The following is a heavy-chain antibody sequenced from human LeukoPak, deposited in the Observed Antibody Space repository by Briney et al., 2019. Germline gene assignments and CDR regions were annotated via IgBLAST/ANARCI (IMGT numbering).Heavy chain of an antibody. Sequence: GESLKISCKGSGYSFTSYWIGWVRQMPGKGLEWMGSIYPGDSDTRYSPSFQGQVTISADKSISTAYLQWSSLKASDTAMYYCARHASGGYSYGYFDYWGQGTLVTVSS. D-gene: IGHD5-18*01. CDR1: GYSFTSYW. CDR3: ARHASGGYSYGYFDY. J-gene: IGHJ4*02. V-gene: IGHV5-51*01. CDR2: IYPGDSDT.